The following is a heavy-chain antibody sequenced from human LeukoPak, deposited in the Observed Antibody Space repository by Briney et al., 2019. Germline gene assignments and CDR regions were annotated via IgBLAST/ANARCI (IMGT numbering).Heavy chain of an antibody. D-gene: IGHD3-9*01. CDR1: GYTFTGYY. CDR3: ARKYYDILTGYYSDDYYYYYMDV. J-gene: IGHJ6*03. Sequence: ASVKVSCKASGYTFTGYYMHWVRQAPGQGLEWMGWINPNSGGTNYAQKFQGRVTMTRDTSISTAYMELSRLRSEDTAVYYCARKYYDILTGYYSDDYYYYYMDVWGKGTTVTVSS. V-gene: IGHV1-2*02. CDR2: INPNSGGT.